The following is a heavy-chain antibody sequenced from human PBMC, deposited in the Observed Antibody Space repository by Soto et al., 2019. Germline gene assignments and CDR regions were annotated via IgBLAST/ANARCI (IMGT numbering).Heavy chain of an antibody. J-gene: IGHJ4*02. CDR2: IWYDGSNK. CDR1: GFTFSSYG. V-gene: IGHV3-33*01. CDR3: ARGFLEWFYYFDY. Sequence: GGSLRLSCAASGFTFSSYGMHWVRQAPGKGLEWVAVIWYDGSNKYYADSVKGRFTISRDNSKNTLYLQMNSLRAEDTAVYYCARGFLEWFYYFDYWGQGTLVTVSS. D-gene: IGHD3-3*01.